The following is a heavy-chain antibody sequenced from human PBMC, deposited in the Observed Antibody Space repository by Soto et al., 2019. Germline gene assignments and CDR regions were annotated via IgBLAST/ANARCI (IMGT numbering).Heavy chain of an antibody. CDR2: IFSNDDK. Sequence: SGPTLVNPTETLTLTCTVSGFSVSNARKGVSWIRRPPGKALEWLAHIFSNDDKSYSTSLESRLTISKDTSKSQVVLTMANMDPVDKATYYCARTDDRSPYWYFDLWGRGTLVTVSS. CDR1: GFSVSNARKG. V-gene: IGHV2-26*01. D-gene: IGHD3-22*01. CDR3: ARTDDRSPYWYFDL. J-gene: IGHJ2*01.